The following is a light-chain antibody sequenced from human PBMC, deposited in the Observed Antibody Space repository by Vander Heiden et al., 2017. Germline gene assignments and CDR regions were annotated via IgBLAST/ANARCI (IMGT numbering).Light chain of an antibody. CDR1: SSNVGAGYH. CDR3: QSYDRSLGGWV. V-gene: IGLV1-40*01. J-gene: IGLJ3*02. CDR2: GNV. Sequence: QSVLTQPPSVSGAPGQRVTVSCIESSSNVGAGYHVHWYQQLPVTAPKLLIYGNVNRPSGVPDRFSGSRSGTSASLAITGLQPDDEADYFCQSYDRSLGGWVFGGGTKLTVL.